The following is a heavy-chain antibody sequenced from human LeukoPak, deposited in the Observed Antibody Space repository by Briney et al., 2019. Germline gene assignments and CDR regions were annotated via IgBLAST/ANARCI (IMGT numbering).Heavy chain of an antibody. CDR3: AKKPDYFDY. CDR1: GFMFSSYA. Sequence: PGGSLRLSCVVSGFMFSSYAMSWVRQAPGKGLEWVSAISGSGGSTYYADSVKGRFTISRDNSKNTLYLQMNSLRAEDTAVYYCAKKPDYFDYWGQGTLVTVSS. V-gene: IGHV3-23*01. CDR2: ISGSGGST. J-gene: IGHJ4*02.